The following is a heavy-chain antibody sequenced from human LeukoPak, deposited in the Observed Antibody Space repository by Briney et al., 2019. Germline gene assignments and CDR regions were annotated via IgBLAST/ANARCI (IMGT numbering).Heavy chain of an antibody. V-gene: IGHV3-21*01. Sequence: GGSLRLSCAASGFTFSSYSMNWVRQAPGKGLEWVSSISSSSSYIYYADSVKGRFTISRDNAKNSLYLQMNSLRAEDTAVYYCVREYCSGGSCSVYYGMDVWGQGTTVTVSS. CDR1: GFTFSSYS. D-gene: IGHD2-15*01. CDR3: VREYCSGGSCSVYYGMDV. J-gene: IGHJ6*02. CDR2: ISSSSSYI.